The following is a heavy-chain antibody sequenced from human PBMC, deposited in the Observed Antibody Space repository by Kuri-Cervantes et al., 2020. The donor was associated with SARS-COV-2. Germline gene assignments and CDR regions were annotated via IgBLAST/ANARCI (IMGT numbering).Heavy chain of an antibody. CDR1: GFTFSSYS. CDR3: AKDIIAAAGMTIDY. V-gene: IGHV3-48*02. CDR2: ISSSSSTI. Sequence: GGSLRLSCAASGFTFSSYSMNWVRQAPGKGLEWVSYISSSSSTIYYADSVKGRFTISRDNAKNSLYLQMNSLRDEDTAVYYCAKDIIAAAGMTIDYWGQGTLVTVSS. J-gene: IGHJ4*02. D-gene: IGHD6-13*01.